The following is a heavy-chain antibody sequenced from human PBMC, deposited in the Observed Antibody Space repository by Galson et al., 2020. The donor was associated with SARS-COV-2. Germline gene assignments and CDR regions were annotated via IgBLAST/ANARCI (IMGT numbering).Heavy chain of an antibody. D-gene: IGHD3-10*01. CDR2: VFYSGTT. V-gene: IGHV4-39*01. CDR1: GVSISSRNPF. Sequence: ETSETLSLTCTVSGVSISSRNPFWGWVRQAPGKGLEWIGSVFYSGTTYYNPSLKSRVTISINTSKSQFSLKLSSVTAADTAVYYCARRLSGSGNWDFDYWGQGTLVTVSS. CDR3: ARRLSGSGNWDFDY. J-gene: IGHJ4*02.